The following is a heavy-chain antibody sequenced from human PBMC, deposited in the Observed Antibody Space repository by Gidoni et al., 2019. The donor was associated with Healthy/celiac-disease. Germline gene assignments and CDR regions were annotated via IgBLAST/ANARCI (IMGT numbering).Heavy chain of an antibody. CDR2: IYHSGST. CDR3: ARIRTSIAAAEVQDYWYFDL. D-gene: IGHD6-13*01. J-gene: IGHJ2*01. Sequence: QVQLQESGPGLVKPSGTLSLTCAVSGGSLRSINWWRWVRQPPGKGLEWIGEIYHSGSTNYNPSLKSRVTISVDKSKNQFSLKLSSVTAADTAVYYCARIRTSIAAAEVQDYWYFDLWGRGTLVTVSS. V-gene: IGHV4-4*02. CDR1: GGSLRSINW.